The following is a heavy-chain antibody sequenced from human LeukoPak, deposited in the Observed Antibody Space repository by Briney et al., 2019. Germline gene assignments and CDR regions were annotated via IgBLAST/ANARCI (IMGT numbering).Heavy chain of an antibody. J-gene: IGHJ4*02. D-gene: IGHD5-12*01. CDR3: ARDHGGYLVATHFDY. V-gene: IGHV1-18*01. Sequence: ASVNVSGKASGYTFTSYGISWVRQAPGQGLEWMGWISAYNGNTNYAQKLQGRVTMTTDTSTSTAYMELRSLRSGDAAMYYCARDHGGYLVATHFDYWGQGTLVTVSS. CDR2: ISAYNGNT. CDR1: GYTFTSYG.